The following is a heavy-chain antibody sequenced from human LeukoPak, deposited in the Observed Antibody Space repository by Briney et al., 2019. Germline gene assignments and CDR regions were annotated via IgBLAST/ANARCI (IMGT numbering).Heavy chain of an antibody. CDR1: GGSISSYY. J-gene: IGHJ4*02. Sequence: SETLSLTCAVSGGSISSYYWSWIRQPAGKGLEWIGRIYTSGSTNYNPSLKSRVTMSVDTSKNQFSLKLSSVTAADTAVYYCARQNTDYYDSSGYYYVDCFGYWGQGTLVTVSS. D-gene: IGHD3-22*01. CDR2: IYTSGST. V-gene: IGHV4-4*07. CDR3: ARQNTDYYDSSGYYYVDCFGY.